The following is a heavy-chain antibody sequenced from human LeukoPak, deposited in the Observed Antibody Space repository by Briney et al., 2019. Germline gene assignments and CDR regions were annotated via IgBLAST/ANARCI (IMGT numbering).Heavy chain of an antibody. D-gene: IGHD2-2*01. CDR3: AKDSCSSTSCDNWFDP. Sequence: PAGGFLRLSCAASGFTFSSYAMSWVRQAPGKGLEWVSAISGSGGSTYYADSVKGRFTISRDNSKNTLYLQMNSLRAEDTAVYYCAKDSCSSTSCDNWFDPWGQGTLVTVSS. V-gene: IGHV3-23*01. J-gene: IGHJ5*02. CDR1: GFTFSSYA. CDR2: ISGSGGST.